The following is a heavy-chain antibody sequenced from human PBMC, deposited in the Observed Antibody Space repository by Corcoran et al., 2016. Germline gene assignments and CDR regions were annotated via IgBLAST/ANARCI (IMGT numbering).Heavy chain of an antibody. J-gene: IGHJ6*02. D-gene: IGHD2-2*01. V-gene: IGHV3-43D*03. CDR3: AKGKVRDAKGGSDYYGVDV. CDR1: GFSFDDYA. CDR2: INWNGASI. Sequence: EVQLVASGGVVVQPGGSLRLSCAASGFSFDDYAMHWVRQAPGKGLEWVSLINWNGASIYYADSVKGRFTISRDNNKYSLYLQMHSLRVEDSAFYYCAKGKVRDAKGGSDYYGVDVWGQGTTVTVSS.